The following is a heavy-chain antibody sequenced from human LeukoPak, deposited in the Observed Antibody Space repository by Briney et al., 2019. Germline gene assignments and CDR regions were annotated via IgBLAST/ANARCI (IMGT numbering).Heavy chain of an antibody. V-gene: IGHV3-48*03. Sequence: PGGSLRLSCAASGFTFSSYEMNWVRQAPGKGLEWVSYISSSGSTIYYADSVKGRFTISRDNAKNSLYLKMNSLRAEDTAVYYCERGPLGWLQLSFDYRGQGTMVTVSS. J-gene: IGHJ4*02. CDR2: ISSSGSTI. D-gene: IGHD5-24*01. CDR1: GFTFSSYE. CDR3: ERGPLGWLQLSFDY.